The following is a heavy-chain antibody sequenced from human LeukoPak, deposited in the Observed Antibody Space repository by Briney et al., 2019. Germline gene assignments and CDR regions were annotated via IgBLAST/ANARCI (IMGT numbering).Heavy chain of an antibody. Sequence: GGSLRLSCAASGFTFSSYWMSWVRQAPGKGLEWVANIKQDGSEKYYVDSVKGRFTISRDNAKNSLYLQMNSLRAEDTAVYYCAKVRNFRAPKYYYYGMDVWGQGTTVTVSS. CDR1: GFTFSSYW. D-gene: IGHD3-3*01. CDR3: AKVRNFRAPKYYYYGMDV. V-gene: IGHV3-7*01. CDR2: IKQDGSEK. J-gene: IGHJ6*02.